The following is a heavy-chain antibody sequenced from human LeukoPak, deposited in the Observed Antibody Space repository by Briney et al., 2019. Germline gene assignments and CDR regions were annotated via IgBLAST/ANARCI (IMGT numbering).Heavy chain of an antibody. V-gene: IGHV1-69*05. J-gene: IGHJ3*01. CDR1: GGTFSGYG. D-gene: IGHD3-22*01. Sequence: SVKVSCKASGGTFSGYGINWVRQAPGQGLEWMGRLVPMSGTTNYAQKFQGRVTITRDESTSTAYMELTSLRSEDTAVYYCARDFYNDTSGGGLTWRQGTMVTVSS. CDR2: LVPMSGTT. CDR3: ARDFYNDTSGGGLT.